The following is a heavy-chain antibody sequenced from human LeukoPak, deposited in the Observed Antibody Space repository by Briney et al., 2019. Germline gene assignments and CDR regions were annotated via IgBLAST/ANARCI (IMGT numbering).Heavy chain of an antibody. CDR3: ARGDIHSSSWSRYFDL. Sequence: SSETLSLTCAVYGGSFSGYYWSWIRQPPGKGLEWIGEINHSGSTNYNPSLKSRVTISVDTSKNQFSLKLSSVTAADTAVYYCARGDIHSSSWSRYFDLWGRGTLVTVSS. J-gene: IGHJ2*01. CDR2: INHSGST. CDR1: GGSFSGYY. V-gene: IGHV4-34*01. D-gene: IGHD6-13*01.